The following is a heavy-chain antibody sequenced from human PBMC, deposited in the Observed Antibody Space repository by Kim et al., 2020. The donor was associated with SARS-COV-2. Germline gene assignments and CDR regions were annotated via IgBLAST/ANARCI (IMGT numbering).Heavy chain of an antibody. J-gene: IGHJ5*02. CDR2: IKNKGNTYAT. Sequence: GGSLRLSCAASGFTFSDSALHWVRQASGKGLEWVGRIKNKGNTYATGYVASVKGRFTISRDDSKNTAYLQMNSLKSEDTAVYFCTIGYCSGGTCYPRFDPWGQGTLVSVSS. CDR1: GFTFSDSA. CDR3: TIGYCSGGTCYPRFDP. V-gene: IGHV3-73*01. D-gene: IGHD2-15*01.